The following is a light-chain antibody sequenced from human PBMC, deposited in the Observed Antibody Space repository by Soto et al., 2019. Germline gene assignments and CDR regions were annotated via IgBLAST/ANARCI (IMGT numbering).Light chain of an antibody. J-gene: IGKJ1*01. V-gene: IGKV3-20*01. Sequence: EFVLTQSPGTLSLSPGERATFSCRASQSVGGSSLAWYQQRPGQAPRLLIYDTSKRATGIPDRFSGSGSGTDFTLTISRLEPEDFAVYYCQQYQNSPRTFGQGTKVDI. CDR2: DTS. CDR1: QSVGGSS. CDR3: QQYQNSPRT.